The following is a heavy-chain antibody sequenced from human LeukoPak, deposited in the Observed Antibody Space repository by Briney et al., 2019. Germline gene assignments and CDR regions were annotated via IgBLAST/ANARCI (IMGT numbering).Heavy chain of an antibody. Sequence: GGSLRLSCAASGFSFSSYTMSWVRQAPGKGLEWVSGISSISHYIYHADSMEGRSTISRDNAKNSLYLQMNSLRAEDTAMYYCARDDCSSTSCYRINDWGQGTPVTVSS. CDR3: ARDDCSSTSCYRIND. CDR2: ISSISHYI. D-gene: IGHD2-2*02. CDR1: GFSFSSYT. J-gene: IGHJ4*02. V-gene: IGHV3-21*01.